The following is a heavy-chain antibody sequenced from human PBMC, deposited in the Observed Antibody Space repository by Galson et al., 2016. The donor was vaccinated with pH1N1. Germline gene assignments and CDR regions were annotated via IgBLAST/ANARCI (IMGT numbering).Heavy chain of an antibody. V-gene: IGHV3-7*01. CDR2: IKQDGSEK. Sequence: GFTFSNYWMTWVRQAPGKGLEWVANIKQDGSEKFYVASVKGRFTIPRDNAKNSLYLQMNSLRAEDTAVYYCARAIAAADSAWGQGTMVTVSS. CDR1: GFTFSNYW. D-gene: IGHD6-13*01. J-gene: IGHJ3*01. CDR3: ARAIAAADSA.